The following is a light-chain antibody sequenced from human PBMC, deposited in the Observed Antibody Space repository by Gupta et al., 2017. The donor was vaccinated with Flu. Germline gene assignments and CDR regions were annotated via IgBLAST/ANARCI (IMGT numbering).Light chain of an antibody. Sequence: SLSSSGGDRVTISCQANHDITDSLDWYQQRSGKAPRLLIYEGSNMQPGVPSRFRGSGSGTDFNLTISSLQPEEFGTYYCQQYANLIFTFGHGTTVDYK. J-gene: IGKJ3*01. CDR1: HDITDS. V-gene: IGKV1-33*01. CDR3: QQYANLIFT. CDR2: EGS.